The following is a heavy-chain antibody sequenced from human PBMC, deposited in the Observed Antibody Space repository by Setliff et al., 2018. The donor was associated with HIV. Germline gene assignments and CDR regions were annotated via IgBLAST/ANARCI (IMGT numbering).Heavy chain of an antibody. D-gene: IGHD2-21*02. CDR2: INTYNGNT. J-gene: IGHJ4*02. Sequence: GASVKVSCKASGYTFTNYGISWVRQAPGQGLEWMGWINTYNGNTKYAQKLQGRVTMTTDTSTSTAYMELSSLRSEDTAVYYCARGGYGGNSETFDYWGQGTLVTVSS. CDR1: GYTFTNYG. V-gene: IGHV1-18*01. CDR3: ARGGYGGNSETFDY.